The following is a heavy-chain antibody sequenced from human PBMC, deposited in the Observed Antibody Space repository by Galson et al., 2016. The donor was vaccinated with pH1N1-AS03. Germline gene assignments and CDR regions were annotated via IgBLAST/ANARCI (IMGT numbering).Heavy chain of an antibody. CDR2: TYFRGAT. CDR1: GDSISSTPYY. D-gene: IGHD1-26*01. CDR3: ARHVGGSYPNNLDS. J-gene: IGHJ4*02. Sequence: ETLSLPCTVSGDSISSTPYYRGWIRQPPGKGLEWIGTTYFRGATYYSPSLKSRVTISIDSSKNLFSLSLSSVTAADTAVYYCARHVGGSYPNNLDSWGQGTLVIVSS. V-gene: IGHV4-39*07.